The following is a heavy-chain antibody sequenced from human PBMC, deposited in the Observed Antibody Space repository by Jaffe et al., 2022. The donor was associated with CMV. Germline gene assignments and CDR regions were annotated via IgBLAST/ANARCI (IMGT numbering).Heavy chain of an antibody. CDR1: GDSINNYY. V-gene: IGHV4-59*08. D-gene: IGHD3-16*01. J-gene: IGHJ3*02. Sequence: QVQLQESGPGLVKPSETLSLTCTVSGDSINNYYWSWVRQPPGKGLEWFGYIYSSVTTHYDPSLKGRVTISGDTSKNQLSLEVTSVTAADTAVYYCARHRPYSTSGGEDALDIWGQGTMVIVSS. CDR2: IYSSVTT. CDR3: ARHRPYSTSGGEDALDI.